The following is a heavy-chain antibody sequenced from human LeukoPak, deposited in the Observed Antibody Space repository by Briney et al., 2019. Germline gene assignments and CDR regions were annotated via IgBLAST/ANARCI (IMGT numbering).Heavy chain of an antibody. CDR1: GFTFSTYW. CDR2: IKQDGSEK. D-gene: IGHD6-19*01. V-gene: IGHV3-7*01. CDR3: ARQGSSGWYPGFNWFDP. Sequence: PGGSLRLSCAASGFTFSTYWMTWVRQAPGKGLEWVANIKQDGSEKYYVDSVKGRFTISRDNARNSLYLQMNSLRAEDTAVYYCARQGSSGWYPGFNWFDPWGQGTLVTVSS. J-gene: IGHJ5*02.